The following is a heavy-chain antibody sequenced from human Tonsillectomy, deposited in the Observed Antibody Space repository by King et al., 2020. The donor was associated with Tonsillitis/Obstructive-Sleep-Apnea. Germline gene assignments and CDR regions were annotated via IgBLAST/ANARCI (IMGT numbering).Heavy chain of an antibody. J-gene: IGHJ6*03. V-gene: IGHV4-59*01. CDR1: GGSISSYY. D-gene: IGHD3-10*01. CDR3: ARDYGAHGNYYYMDV. Sequence: QLQESGPGLVKPSETLSLTCTVSGGSISSYYWSWIRQPPGKGLEWIGYIYYSGSTNYNPSLKSRVTISVDTSKNQISLKLSSLTAADTAVYYCARDYGAHGNYYYMDVWGKGTTVTVSS. CDR2: IYYSGST.